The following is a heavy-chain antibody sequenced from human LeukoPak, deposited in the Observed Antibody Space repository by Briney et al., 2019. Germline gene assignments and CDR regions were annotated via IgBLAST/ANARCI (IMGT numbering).Heavy chain of an antibody. D-gene: IGHD5-18*01. CDR3: VSPRGFSYGYFDY. Sequence: SETLSLTCTLSGGSISSSSAYWGWIRQPPGKGLEWIGSIYYSKNTYYNPSLKSRVTISADTSKNQFSLSLGSVSATDTAVYDCVSPRGFSYGYFDYWGQGTLVTVSS. CDR2: IYYSKNT. J-gene: IGHJ4*02. CDR1: GGSISSSSAY. V-gene: IGHV4-39*01.